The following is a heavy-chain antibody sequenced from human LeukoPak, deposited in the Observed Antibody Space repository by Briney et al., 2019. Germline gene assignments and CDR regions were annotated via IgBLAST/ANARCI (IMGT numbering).Heavy chain of an antibody. CDR2: INHSGST. CDR3: ARSGYSSGWYVGY. J-gene: IGHJ4*02. V-gene: IGHV4-34*01. CDR1: GGSFSGYY. D-gene: IGHD6-19*01. Sequence: SETLSLTCAVSGGSFSGYYWSWIRQPPGKGLEWIGEINHSGSTNYNPSLKSRVTISVDTSKNQFSLKLSSVTAADTAVYYCARSGYSSGWYVGYWGQGTLVTVSS.